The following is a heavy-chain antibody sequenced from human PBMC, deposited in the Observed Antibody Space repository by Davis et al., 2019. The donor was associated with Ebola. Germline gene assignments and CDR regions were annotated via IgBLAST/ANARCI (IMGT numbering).Heavy chain of an antibody. J-gene: IGHJ6*04. CDR2: ISSSSGTT. CDR1: GYTFSIYS. CDR3: AKGGSGWPSDYSYGMGV. V-gene: IGHV3-48*01. Sequence: GESLKISCAASGYTFSIYSINWVRQAPGKGLEWISYISSSSGTTYYADSVKGRFTISRDNAKNSLYLQMNSLTVEDTAVYYCAKGGSGWPSDYSYGMGVWGKGTTVTVSS. D-gene: IGHD6-19*01.